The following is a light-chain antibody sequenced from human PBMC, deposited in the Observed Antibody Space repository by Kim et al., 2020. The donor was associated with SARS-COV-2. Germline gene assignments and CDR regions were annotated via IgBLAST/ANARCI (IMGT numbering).Light chain of an antibody. V-gene: IGKV3-20*01. CDR3: LHYENSPLYT. J-gene: IGKJ2*01. CDR1: QSFSSTY. Sequence: EIVLTQSPGTLSLSPGDRATLSCRASQSFSSTYLAWYQQKPGQAPRVLIYGISNRATGIPDRFSGSGSGTDFTLTISRLEPEDFAVYYWLHYENSPLYTFGHGTKLEI. CDR2: GIS.